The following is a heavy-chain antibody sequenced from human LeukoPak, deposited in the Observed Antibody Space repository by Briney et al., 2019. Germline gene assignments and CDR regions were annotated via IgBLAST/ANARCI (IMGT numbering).Heavy chain of an antibody. J-gene: IGHJ4*02. CDR3: ARALRYSSGWYVGY. CDR2: INPNSGGT. Sequence: ASVKVSCKASGYTFTGYYMHWVRPAPGQGLAWMGWINPNSGGTNYAQKFQGRVTMTRDTSISTAYMELSRLRSDDTAVYYCARALRYSSGWYVGYWGQGTLVTVSS. CDR1: GYTFTGYY. V-gene: IGHV1-2*02. D-gene: IGHD6-19*01.